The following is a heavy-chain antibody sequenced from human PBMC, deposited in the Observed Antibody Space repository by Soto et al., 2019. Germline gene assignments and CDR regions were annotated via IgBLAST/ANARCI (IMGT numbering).Heavy chain of an antibody. CDR3: TTASQWLPPYS. D-gene: IGHD6-19*01. CDR2: IKSRADGGTT. Sequence: EVQLVESGGGLVKPGGSLRLSCAASGFTFTKAWITWVRQTPGKGLEWVGRIKSRADGGTTDCAASVKVRFIISRDDSNDTLYLHMNRLKTDDTAVYYCTTASQWLPPYSWGQGALVTVS. V-gene: IGHV3-15*01. J-gene: IGHJ4*02. CDR1: GFTFTKAW.